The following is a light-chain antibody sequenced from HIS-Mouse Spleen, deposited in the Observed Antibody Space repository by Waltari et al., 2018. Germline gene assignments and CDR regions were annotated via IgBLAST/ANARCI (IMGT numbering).Light chain of an antibody. CDR1: RIDVGSYKL. J-gene: IGLJ3*02. CDR2: EGS. V-gene: IGLV2-23*01. Sequence: QSALTQPASVSGSPGQSLTIPCTGSRIDVGSYKLVPWYQQHPGKAPKLLIYEGSKRPSGVSNRFSGSKSGNTASLTISGLQAEDEADYYCCSYAGSSTWVFGGGTKLTVL. CDR3: CSYAGSSTWV.